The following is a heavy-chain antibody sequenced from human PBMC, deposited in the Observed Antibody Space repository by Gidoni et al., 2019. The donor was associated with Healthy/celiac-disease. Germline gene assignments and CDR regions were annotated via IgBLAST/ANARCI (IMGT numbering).Heavy chain of an antibody. V-gene: IGHV3-21*01. CDR3: ARGFEGGYFDY. CDR1: GFTFSSYS. Sequence: EVQLVESGGGLVKPGGSLRLSCAASGFTFSSYSMNWVRQPPGKGLEWVSSISSSSSYIYYADSVKGRFTISRDNAKNSLYLQMNSLRAEDTAVYYCARGFEGGYFDYWGQGTLVTVSS. J-gene: IGHJ4*02. CDR2: ISSSSSYI. D-gene: IGHD3-16*01.